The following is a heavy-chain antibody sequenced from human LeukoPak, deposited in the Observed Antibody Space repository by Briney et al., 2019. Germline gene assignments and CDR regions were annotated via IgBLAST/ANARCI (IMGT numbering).Heavy chain of an antibody. J-gene: IGHJ4*02. CDR2: IIPIFGTA. V-gene: IGHV1-69*05. CDR3: ARARQRWLQSEY. D-gene: IGHD5-24*01. Sequence: ASVKVSCKASGGTFSSYAISWVRQAPGQGLEWMGGIIPIFGTANYAQKFQGRVTITTDESTSTAYMELSSLRSEDTAVYYCARARQRWLQSEYWGQGTLVTVSS. CDR1: GGTFSSYA.